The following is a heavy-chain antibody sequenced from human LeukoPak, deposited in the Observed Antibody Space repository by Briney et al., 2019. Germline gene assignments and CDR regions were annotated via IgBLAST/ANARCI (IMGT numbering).Heavy chain of an antibody. V-gene: IGHV4-61*08. CDR3: ASRGYYDNSGYFRN. D-gene: IGHD3-22*01. Sequence: SETLSLTCSVSGGSIGSGDYYWSWIRQPPGKGLEWIGYIYYTGSTNYNPSLKSRVTISFDTSRNQFSLQLSSVTAADTAMYYCASRGYYDNSGYFRNWGQGTLVTVSS. CDR1: GGSIGSGDYY. J-gene: IGHJ4*02. CDR2: IYYTGST.